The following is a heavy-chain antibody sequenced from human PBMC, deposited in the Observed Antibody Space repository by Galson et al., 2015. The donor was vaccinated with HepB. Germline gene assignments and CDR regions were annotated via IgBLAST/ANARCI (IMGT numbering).Heavy chain of an antibody. V-gene: IGHV3-33*01. D-gene: IGHD2-21*02. CDR1: EFTLSSSG. J-gene: IGHJ4*02. CDR3: VRDLGRVTAIPFH. Sequence: SLRLSCAVSEFTLSSSGMHWVRQAPGKGLEWVAVIKYDGNNKYYADSVKGRFTISRDSSKNTLYLQMNSLRGEDTAVYYCVRDLGRVTAIPFHWGQGTLVTVSS. CDR2: IKYDGNNK.